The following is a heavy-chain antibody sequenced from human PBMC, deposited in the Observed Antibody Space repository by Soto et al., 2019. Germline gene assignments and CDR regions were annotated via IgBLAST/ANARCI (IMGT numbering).Heavy chain of an antibody. V-gene: IGHV3-53*01. Sequence: LRLSCAAFGLTISGKKYVAWVRQAPGKGLEWVSALYDVDGSFYADSVKGRFTTSSDSSKTTVYLQMNDLRPDDTAVYYCATWHEREHAYDVWGQGTTVTVSS. J-gene: IGHJ3*01. CDR2: LYDVDGS. D-gene: IGHD1-1*01. CDR3: ATWHEREHAYDV. CDR1: GLTISGKKY.